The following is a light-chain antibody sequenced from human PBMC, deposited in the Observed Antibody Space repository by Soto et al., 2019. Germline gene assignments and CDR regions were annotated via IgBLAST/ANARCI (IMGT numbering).Light chain of an antibody. Sequence: DIQMTQSPSSLSASVGDRVTITCRTSQSISSYLNWYQQKPGKAPKLLIYAASSLQSEVPSRFSGSVSGTDFPLTISSLQPEDFATYYCQQSYSTPYTFGQGTKLEIK. CDR3: QQSYSTPYT. CDR2: AAS. J-gene: IGKJ2*01. CDR1: QSISSY. V-gene: IGKV1-39*01.